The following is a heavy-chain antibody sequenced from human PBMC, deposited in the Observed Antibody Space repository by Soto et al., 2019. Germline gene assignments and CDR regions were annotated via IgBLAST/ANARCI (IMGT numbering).Heavy chain of an antibody. D-gene: IGHD3-10*01. J-gene: IGHJ6*04. CDR1: GGSISSSSYS. CDR3: ARGSYIFLLVNSNYYNGMEV. V-gene: IGHV4-39*01. CDR2: IYYSGST. Sequence: SETLSLTCSVSGGSISSSSYSWGWIRQPPGKGLEWIGTIYYSGSTHYNPSLEGRVAISVDTSKNQFSLKLSSVTAADTAVYYCARGSYIFLLVNSNYYNGMEVGAKGTRVTFS.